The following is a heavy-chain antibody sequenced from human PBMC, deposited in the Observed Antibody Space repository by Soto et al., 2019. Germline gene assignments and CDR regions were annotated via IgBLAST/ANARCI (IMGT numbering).Heavy chain of an antibody. Sequence: QVQLVESGGGVVQPGRSLRLSCAASGFTFSSYAMHWVRQAPGKGLEWVAVISYDGSNKYYADSVKGRFTISRDNSKNTLYLQMNSLRAEDTAVYYCARSRLRYFEGRFDYWGQGTLVTVSS. CDR2: ISYDGSNK. J-gene: IGHJ4*02. D-gene: IGHD3-9*01. V-gene: IGHV3-30-3*01. CDR1: GFTFSSYA. CDR3: ARSRLRYFEGRFDY.